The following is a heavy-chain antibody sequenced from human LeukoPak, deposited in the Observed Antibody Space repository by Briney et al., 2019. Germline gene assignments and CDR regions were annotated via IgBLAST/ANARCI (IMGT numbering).Heavy chain of an antibody. Sequence: PGGSLRLSCPASGFTVSSNYMSWVRQAPGKGLEWVSVIYSGGSTYYADSVKGRFTISRDNSKNTLYLQMNSLRAEDTAVYYCARVKNDYVWGSYRPPKFGWFDPWGQGTLVTVSS. CDR1: GFTVSSNY. CDR3: ARVKNDYVWGSYRPPKFGWFDP. V-gene: IGHV3-53*01. J-gene: IGHJ5*02. CDR2: IYSGGST. D-gene: IGHD3-16*02.